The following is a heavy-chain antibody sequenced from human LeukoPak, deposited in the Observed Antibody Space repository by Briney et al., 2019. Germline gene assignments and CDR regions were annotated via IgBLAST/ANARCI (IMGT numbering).Heavy chain of an antibody. Sequence: EGSLRLSCAASGFTFSSYAMSWVRQAPGKGLEWVSAISGSGGSTYYADSVKGRFTISRDNSKNTLYLQMNSLRAEDTAVYYCAKYYSSSWHLFDYWGQGTLVTVSS. V-gene: IGHV3-23*01. CDR1: GFTFSSYA. CDR2: ISGSGGST. CDR3: AKYYSSSWHLFDY. D-gene: IGHD6-13*01. J-gene: IGHJ4*02.